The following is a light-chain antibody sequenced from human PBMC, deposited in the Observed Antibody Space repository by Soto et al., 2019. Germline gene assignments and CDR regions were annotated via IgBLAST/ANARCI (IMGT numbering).Light chain of an antibody. V-gene: IGKV1-5*03. CDR3: QQYNSYWT. J-gene: IGKJ1*01. Sequence: IQMTQSPSTLSASVGDRVTITCRASQSISSWLAWYQQKPGKDPKLLIYKASSLESGAPSRFSGSGSGTGFTLTISSLQPDDFATYYCQQYNSYWTFGQGNKVEVK. CDR1: QSISSW. CDR2: KAS.